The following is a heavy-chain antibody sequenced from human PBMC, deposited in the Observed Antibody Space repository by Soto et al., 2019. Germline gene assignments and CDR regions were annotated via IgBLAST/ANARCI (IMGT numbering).Heavy chain of an antibody. V-gene: IGHV3-23*01. CDR3: AKHYGIAVYFDY. CDR1: GFTFSSYA. CDR2: ISGSGGST. D-gene: IGHD6-19*01. J-gene: IGHJ4*02. Sequence: EVQLLESGGGLVQPGGSLRLSCAASGFTFSSYAISWVRQAPGKGLEWVSAISGSGGSTYYADSVKGRFTISRDNSKNTLYLQMNSLRADDTSVYYCAKHYGIAVYFDYWGQGTLVTVSS.